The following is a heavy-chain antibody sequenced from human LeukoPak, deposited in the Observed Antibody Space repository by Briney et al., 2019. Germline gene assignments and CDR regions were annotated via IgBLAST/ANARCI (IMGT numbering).Heavy chain of an antibody. J-gene: IGHJ4*02. CDR3: ARQIVGYSYGRPFDY. Sequence: GESLKISCKGSGYSLTRYWIGWVRQMPGKGLEWMGIIYPGDSDTRYSPSFQGQVTISADKSISTAYLQWSSPKASDAAIYYCARQIVGYSYGRPFDYWGQGTLVTVSS. CDR2: IYPGDSDT. CDR1: GYSLTRYW. V-gene: IGHV5-51*01. D-gene: IGHD5-18*01.